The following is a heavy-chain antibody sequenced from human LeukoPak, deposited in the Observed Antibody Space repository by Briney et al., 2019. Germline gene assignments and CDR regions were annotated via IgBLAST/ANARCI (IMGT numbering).Heavy chain of an antibody. Sequence: GGSLRLSCAASGFTFSDYYMSWIRQAPGKGLEWVSYISSSGSSIYYADSVKGRFTISRDNAMNSLYLQMNSLRVEDTAVYYCARGREGVAARWWVEEPRWYFFDPWGQGTLVTVSS. V-gene: IGHV3-11*04. CDR1: GFTFSDYY. J-gene: IGHJ5*02. CDR2: ISSSGSSI. D-gene: IGHD6-6*01. CDR3: ARGREGVAARWWVEEPRWYFFDP.